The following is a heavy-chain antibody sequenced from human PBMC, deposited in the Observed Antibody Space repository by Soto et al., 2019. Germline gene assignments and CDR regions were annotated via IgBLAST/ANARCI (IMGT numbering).Heavy chain of an antibody. Sequence: QVQLVESGGGVVQPGRSLRLSCAASGFTFSSYGMHWVRQAPGKGLEWVAVISYDGSNKYYADSVKGRFTISRDNSKNTLYLQMNSLRAEDTAVYYCAKDSGYDFWSGYSAFDYWGQGTLVTVSS. V-gene: IGHV3-30*18. CDR2: ISYDGSNK. D-gene: IGHD3-3*01. CDR3: AKDSGYDFWSGYSAFDY. J-gene: IGHJ4*02. CDR1: GFTFSSYG.